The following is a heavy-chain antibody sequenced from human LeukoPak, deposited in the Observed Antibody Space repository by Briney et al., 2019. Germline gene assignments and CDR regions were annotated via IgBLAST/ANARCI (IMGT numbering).Heavy chain of an antibody. J-gene: IGHJ4*02. D-gene: IGHD7-27*01. CDR1: GFTFSNYA. V-gene: IGHV3-23*01. Sequence: GGSLRLSCAASGFTFSNYAVNWVRQAPGKGLEWVSGINDSGGSTNYADSVKGRFTISRDNSKNTLYLQMNSLRAEDTAVYYCARETGDQRIFDYWGQGTLVTVSS. CDR2: INDSGGST. CDR3: ARETGDQRIFDY.